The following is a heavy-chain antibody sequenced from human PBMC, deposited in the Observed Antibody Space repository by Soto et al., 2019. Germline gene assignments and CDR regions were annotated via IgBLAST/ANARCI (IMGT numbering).Heavy chain of an antibody. Sequence: EVQLVESGGGLVQPGGSLRLSCAASGFTFSVYWMHWVRQAPGKGLVWVSRIDSDGSTTSYADSVKGRFNISRDNAKSTLYLQMNSLRAEDKDVYYCARPGYSNSGTGVDVWGQGTTVTVSS. D-gene: IGHD4-4*01. CDR1: GFTFSVYW. J-gene: IGHJ6*02. V-gene: IGHV3-74*01. CDR3: ARPGYSNSGTGVDV. CDR2: IDSDGSTT.